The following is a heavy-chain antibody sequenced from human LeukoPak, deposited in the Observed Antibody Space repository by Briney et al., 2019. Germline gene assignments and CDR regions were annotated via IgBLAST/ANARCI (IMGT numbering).Heavy chain of an antibody. V-gene: IGHV3-7*04. CDR1: GFTFSSYW. Sequence: PGGSLILSCAASGFTFSSYWMTWVRQAPGRGLEWVANIKPDGSDKYYVDSVKGRFTISRDNAKNSLYVQMNSLRAEDTAVYYCARTQKETATFDSWGQGNLVTVSS. J-gene: IGHJ4*02. CDR2: IKPDGSDK. CDR3: ARTQKETATFDS. D-gene: IGHD2-21*02.